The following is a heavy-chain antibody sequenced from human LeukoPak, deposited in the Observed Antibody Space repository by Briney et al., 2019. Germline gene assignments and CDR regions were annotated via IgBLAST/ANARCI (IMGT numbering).Heavy chain of an antibody. V-gene: IGHV4-39*07. CDR1: GGSISSSSYY. Sequence: SETLSLTCTVSGGSISSSSYYWGWIRQPPGKGLEWIGSIYYSGSTYYNPSLKSRVTISVDTSKNQFSLKLSSVTAADTAVYYCARVGSSGWYGWFDPWGQGTLVTVSS. J-gene: IGHJ5*02. CDR2: IYYSGST. CDR3: ARVGSSGWYGWFDP. D-gene: IGHD6-19*01.